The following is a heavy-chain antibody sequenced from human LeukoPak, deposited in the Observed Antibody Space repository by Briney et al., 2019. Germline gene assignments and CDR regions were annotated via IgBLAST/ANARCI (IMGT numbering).Heavy chain of an antibody. CDR3: ARVRIASGWTSIDY. CDR2: ISYDGSNK. J-gene: IGHJ4*02. D-gene: IGHD6-19*01. CDR1: GFTFSSYA. V-gene: IGHV3-30*04. Sequence: GGSLRLSCAASGFTFSSYAMHWVRQAPGKGLEWVAVISYDGSNKYYADSVKGRFTISRDNSKNTLYLQMNSLRAEDTAVYYCARVRIASGWTSIDYWGQGTLVTVSS.